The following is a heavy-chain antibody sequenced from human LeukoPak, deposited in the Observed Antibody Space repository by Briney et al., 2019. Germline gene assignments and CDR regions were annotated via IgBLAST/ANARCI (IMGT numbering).Heavy chain of an antibody. CDR2: ISAYNGNT. CDR3: AKSQSGSYNFDY. V-gene: IGHV1-18*01. D-gene: IGHD1-26*01. Sequence: ASVKVSCKASGYTFTSYGISWVRQAPGQGLEWMGWISAYNGNTNYAQKLQGRVTMTTDTSTSTAYMELRSLRSDDTAAYYCAKSQSGSYNFDYWGQGTLVTVSS. J-gene: IGHJ4*02. CDR1: GYTFTSYG.